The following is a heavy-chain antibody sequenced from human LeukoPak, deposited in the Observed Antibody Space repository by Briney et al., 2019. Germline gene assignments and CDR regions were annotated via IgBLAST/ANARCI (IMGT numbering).Heavy chain of an antibody. V-gene: IGHV4-39*07. CDR2: IYCSGST. J-gene: IGHJ6*03. Sequence: SETLSLTCTVSGGSISSSSYYWGWLRQPPGKGLEWVGSIYCSGSTYYNPSLKSRVTISVDPSKNQFSLKLSSVTAADTAVYYCARDEDFGYYYYYMDVWGKGTTVTVSS. CDR1: GGSISSSSYY. D-gene: IGHD2-15*01. CDR3: ARDEDFGYYYYYMDV.